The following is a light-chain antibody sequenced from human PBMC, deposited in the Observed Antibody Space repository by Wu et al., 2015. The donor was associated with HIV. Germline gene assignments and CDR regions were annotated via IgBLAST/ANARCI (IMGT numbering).Light chain of an antibody. Sequence: DILLTQSPGTLSLSPGERATLSCRASQSITSNYLAWYQQKPGQAPRLLVYATSNRATGIPDRISGSGSGTLFTLTISRLEPEDSAVYYCQQYGSSPAYTFGQGTKLEIK. CDR1: QSITSNY. CDR2: ATS. V-gene: IGKV3-20*01. CDR3: QQYGSSPAYT. J-gene: IGKJ2*01.